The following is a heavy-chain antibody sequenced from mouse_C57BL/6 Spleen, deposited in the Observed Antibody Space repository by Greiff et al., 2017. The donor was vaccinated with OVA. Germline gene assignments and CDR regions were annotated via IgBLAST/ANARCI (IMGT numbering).Heavy chain of an antibody. CDR2: INYDGSST. CDR3: ARDNYGNFYFDY. J-gene: IGHJ2*01. V-gene: IGHV5-16*01. CDR1: GFTFSDYY. D-gene: IGHD2-1*01. Sequence: EVQRVESEGGLVQPGSSMKLSCTASGFTFSDYYMAWVRQVPEKGLEWVANINYDGSSTYYLDSLKSRFIISRDNAKNILYLQMSSLKSEDTATYYCARDNYGNFYFDYWGQGTTLTVSS.